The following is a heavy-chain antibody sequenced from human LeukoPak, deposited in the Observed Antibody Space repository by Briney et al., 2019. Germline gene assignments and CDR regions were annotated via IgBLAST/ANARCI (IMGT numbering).Heavy chain of an antibody. D-gene: IGHD6-6*01. CDR3: ARASWQLETNWFDP. J-gene: IGHJ5*02. V-gene: IGHV4-34*01. CDR2: FNPSGDT. CDR1: GMSFNFYS. Sequence: SETLSLTCGASGMSFNFYSWTWIRQTPGKGLEWIGEFNPSGDTNYNPSLKSRVTISVDTSKNQFSLKLSSVTAADTAVYYCARASWQLETNWFDPWGQGTLVTVSS.